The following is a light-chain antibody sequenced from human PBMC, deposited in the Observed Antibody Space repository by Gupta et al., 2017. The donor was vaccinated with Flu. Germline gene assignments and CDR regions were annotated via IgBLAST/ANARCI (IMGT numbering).Light chain of an antibody. CDR1: TSNIGSTT. CDR3: AAWDDSLNGLV. V-gene: IGLV1-44*01. CDR2: GHN. Sequence: QSVVTQPPSASRAPGQKVTISCSGITSNIGSTTVNWYQQRPGTTPKLHIYGHNQRPSGVPDRFSGSKSGTSASLAISGLQSEDEADYYCAAWDDSLNGLVVGGGTKLTVL. J-gene: IGLJ2*01.